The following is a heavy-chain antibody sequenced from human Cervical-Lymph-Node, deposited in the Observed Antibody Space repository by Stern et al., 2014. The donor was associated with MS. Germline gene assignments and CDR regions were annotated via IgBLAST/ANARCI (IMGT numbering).Heavy chain of an antibody. CDR3: ARRGHGYMGIDY. D-gene: IGHD5-24*01. Sequence: VQLVQSGAEVKKPGESLRISCEVSGYKFTNNWIGWVRQLPGKGLEWMGVIYPGASETRYSPSVPGQVTLFADKDHTTASTQRGSLKASDTALYYCARRGHGYMGIDYWGQGTPVTVSS. J-gene: IGHJ4*02. CDR2: IYPGASET. CDR1: GYKFTNNW. V-gene: IGHV5-51*03.